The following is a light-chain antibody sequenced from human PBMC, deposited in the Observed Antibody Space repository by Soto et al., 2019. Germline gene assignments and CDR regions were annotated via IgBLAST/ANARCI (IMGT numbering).Light chain of an antibody. V-gene: IGLV1-47*02. CDR1: SSNIGSNY. CDR2: SNN. J-gene: IGLJ1*01. Sequence: SFLTHPPSASVSRGQMFTISCSGGSSNIGSNYVNWYQQLPGTAPKLLIYSNNQRTSGVPDRFSGSKSGTSASLAISGLRSEDEADYSCAEWDESLSGEVLGNGKKVNVL. CDR3: AEWDESLSGEV.